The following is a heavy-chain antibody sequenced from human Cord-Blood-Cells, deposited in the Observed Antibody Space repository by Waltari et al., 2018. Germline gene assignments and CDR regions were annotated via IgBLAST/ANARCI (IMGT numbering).Heavy chain of an antibody. D-gene: IGHD2-2*01. V-gene: IGHV1-2*04. CDR2: INPNSGGT. J-gene: IGHJ4*02. Sequence: QVQLVQSGAEVKKPGASVKVSCKASGYTFTGYYMHWLRQAPGQGLEWMGWINPNSGGTNYAQKFQGWVTMTRDTSISTAYMELSRLRSDDTAVYYCARARNGYCSSTSCYAIDYWGQGTLVTVSS. CDR3: ARARNGYCSSTSCYAIDY. CDR1: GYTFTGYY.